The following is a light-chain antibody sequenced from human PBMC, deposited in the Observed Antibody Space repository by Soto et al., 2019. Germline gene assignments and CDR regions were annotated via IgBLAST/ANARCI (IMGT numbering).Light chain of an antibody. CDR2: WAS. J-gene: IGKJ1*01. CDR1: QSVFFNSNNKNY. Sequence: DIVMTQSTDSLAVSLGERATIKCKSSQSVFFNSNNKNYLAWYQQKPGQPPKLLIYWASTRESGVPDRFSGSGSGTDFTLTISSLQAEDVAFYYCQQYYNIPPTFGQGTKVEI. V-gene: IGKV4-1*01. CDR3: QQYYNIPPT.